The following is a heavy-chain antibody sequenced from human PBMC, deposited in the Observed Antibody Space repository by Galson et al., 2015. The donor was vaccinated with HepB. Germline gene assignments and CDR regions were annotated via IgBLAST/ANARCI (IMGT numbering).Heavy chain of an antibody. Sequence: SLRLSCAASGFNFNNYAMHWARQAPGKGLEWVAVISYDRNDELYADSVKGRFTISRDNSRNTLYVQMNSLRAEDTAVYYCAKADVAYSSSSAGFDYWGQGALVTVSS. CDR2: ISYDRNDE. CDR1: GFNFNNYA. D-gene: IGHD6-6*01. CDR3: AKADVAYSSSSAGFDY. V-gene: IGHV3-30*04. J-gene: IGHJ4*02.